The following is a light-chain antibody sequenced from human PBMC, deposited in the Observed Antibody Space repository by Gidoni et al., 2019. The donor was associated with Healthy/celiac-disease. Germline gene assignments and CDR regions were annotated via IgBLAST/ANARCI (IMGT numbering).Light chain of an antibody. J-gene: IGLJ1*01. CDR1: SSDVGGYNY. Sequence: QSAMTQPASVSGSPGQSITISCTGTSSDVGGYNYVSWYQQPPGKAPKLMIYEVSNRPSGVSNLFSGSKSGNTASLTISVLQAEDEADYYCSSYTSSSTPYVFGTGTKVTVL. CDR2: EVS. V-gene: IGLV2-14*01. CDR3: SSYTSSSTPYV.